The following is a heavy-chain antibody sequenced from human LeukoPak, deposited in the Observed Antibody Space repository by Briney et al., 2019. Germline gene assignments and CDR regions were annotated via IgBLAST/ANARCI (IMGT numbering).Heavy chain of an antibody. CDR2: INGGNANT. V-gene: IGHV1-3*01. J-gene: IGHJ4*02. CDR3: ARRQEAPALDY. Sequence: GASVKVSCKASRYTFSNYDMYWVRQAPGQRLEWMGWINGGNANTKYSQKFQDRVTFTRDTSASTAYMELSSLRSEDTAVYFCARRQEAPALDYWGQGTLVTVSS. CDR1: RYTFSNYD.